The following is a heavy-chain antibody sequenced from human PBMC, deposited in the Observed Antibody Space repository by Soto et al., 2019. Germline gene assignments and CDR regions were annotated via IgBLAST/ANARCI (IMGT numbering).Heavy chain of an antibody. CDR2: IYYSGST. CDR1: GGSISSSSYY. CDR3: ARQTVLRFLEWLLAFDY. Sequence: SETLSLTCTVSGGSISSSSYYWGWIRQPPGKGLEWIGSIYYSGSTYYNPSLKSRVTISVDTSKNQFSLKLSSVTAADTAVYYCARQTVLRFLEWLLAFDYWGQGTLVTVSS. J-gene: IGHJ4*02. D-gene: IGHD3-3*01. V-gene: IGHV4-39*01.